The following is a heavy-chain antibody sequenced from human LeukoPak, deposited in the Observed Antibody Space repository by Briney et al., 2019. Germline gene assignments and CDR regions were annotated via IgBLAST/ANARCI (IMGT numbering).Heavy chain of an antibody. J-gene: IGHJ6*03. CDR2: IYTSGST. D-gene: IGHD5-12*01. V-gene: IGHV4-61*02. CDR1: GGSTSSASYY. CDR3: ARGSRGGGYVSYYYYYMDV. Sequence: PSETLSLTCTVSGGSTSSASYYWSWIRQPAGKGLEWIGRIYTSGSTNHNPSLESRVTISLDTSKNQFSLKLSSVTAADTAVYYCARGSRGGGYVSYYYYYMDVWGKGTTVTVSS.